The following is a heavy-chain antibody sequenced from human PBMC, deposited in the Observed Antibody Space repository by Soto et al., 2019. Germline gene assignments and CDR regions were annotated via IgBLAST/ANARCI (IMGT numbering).Heavy chain of an antibody. Sequence: QLQLQESGSGLVKPSQTLSLTCAVSGDSISSGGSSWSWIRQPPEKGLEWIGYINHSGGTYYNPSLKSRVTISVDRSKNQFSLKLSSVTAADSAVYYCARERDYGDRFFDYWGQGTLVTASS. J-gene: IGHJ4*02. CDR3: ARERDYGDRFFDY. CDR2: INHSGGT. CDR1: GDSISSGGSS. D-gene: IGHD4-17*01. V-gene: IGHV4-30-2*01.